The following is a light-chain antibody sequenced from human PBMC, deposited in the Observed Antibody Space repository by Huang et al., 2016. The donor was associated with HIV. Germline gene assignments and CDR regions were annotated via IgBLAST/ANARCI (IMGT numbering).Light chain of an antibody. V-gene: IGKV4-1*01. CDR1: QTILHDSDSRNY. CDR3: QQYYSSPFT. Sequence: DIVMTQSPDSLAVSLGERATINCKSSQTILHDSDSRNYLAWYQQKPGQPPKLLIHWASIRKSGVPDRFIGSGSGTDCTLTSSSLQAEDVAVYYCQQYYSSPFTFGPGTNVDI. J-gene: IGKJ3*01. CDR2: WAS.